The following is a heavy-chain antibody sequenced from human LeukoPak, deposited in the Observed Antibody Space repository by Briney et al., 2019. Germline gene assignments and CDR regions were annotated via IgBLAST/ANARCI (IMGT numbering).Heavy chain of an antibody. CDR2: IIPIFGTA. CDR1: GGTYSSYA. J-gene: IGHJ4*02. D-gene: IGHD4-11*01. V-gene: IGHV1-69*05. Sequence: SVKVSCKASGGTYSSYAISWVRQAPGQGLEWMGGIIPIFGTANYAQKFQGRVTITTDESTSTAYMELSSLRSEDTAVYYCARAFFGDYSNYYYFDYWGQGTLVTVSS. CDR3: ARAFFGDYSNYYYFDY.